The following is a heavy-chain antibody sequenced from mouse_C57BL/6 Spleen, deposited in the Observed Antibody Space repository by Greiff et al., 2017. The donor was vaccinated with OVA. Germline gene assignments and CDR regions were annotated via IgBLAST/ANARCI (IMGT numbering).Heavy chain of an antibody. D-gene: IGHD3-2*01. J-gene: IGHJ2*01. CDR2: IHPNSGST. V-gene: IGHV1-64*01. CDR1: GYTFTSYW. Sequence: QVHVKQPGAELVKPGASVKLSCKASGYTFTSYWMHWVKQRPGQGLEWIGMIHPNSGSTNYNEKFKSKATLTVDKSSSTAYMQLSSLTSEDSAVYYCAKGEDSSPPYFDYWGQGTTLTVSS. CDR3: AKGEDSSPPYFDY.